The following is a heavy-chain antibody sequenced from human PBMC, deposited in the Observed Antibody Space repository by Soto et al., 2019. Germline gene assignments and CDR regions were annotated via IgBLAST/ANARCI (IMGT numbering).Heavy chain of an antibody. CDR3: ARTGGDHYYYYYGMDV. V-gene: IGHV1-8*01. J-gene: IGHJ6*02. CDR2: MNPNSGNT. D-gene: IGHD7-27*01. Sequence: QVQLVQSGAEVKKPGASVKVSCKASGYTFTSYDINWVRQATGQGLEWMGWMNPNSGNTGYAQKFQGRVTMTRNTSISTAYMELSRLRSEDTAVYYCARTGGDHYYYYYGMDVWGQGTTVTVSS. CDR1: GYTFTSYD.